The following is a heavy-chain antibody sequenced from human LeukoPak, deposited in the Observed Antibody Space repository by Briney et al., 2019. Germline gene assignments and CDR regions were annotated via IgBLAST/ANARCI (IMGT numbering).Heavy chain of an antibody. CDR2: IYHSGST. CDR3: ARGSSGCFDY. D-gene: IGHD3-22*01. Sequence: WIRQXXXXXXEWIGYIYHSGSTYYKPSLKSRVTISVDRSKNQFSLNLSSVTAADTAVYYCARGSSGCFDYWGQGTLVTVSS. V-gene: IGHV4-30-2*01. J-gene: IGHJ4*02.